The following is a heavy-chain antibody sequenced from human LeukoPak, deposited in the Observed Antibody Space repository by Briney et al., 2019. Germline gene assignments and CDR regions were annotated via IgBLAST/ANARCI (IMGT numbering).Heavy chain of an antibody. V-gene: IGHV1-8*01. D-gene: IGHD7-27*01. J-gene: IGHJ4*02. CDR3: ARVVWGSSFDY. CDR2: MNPNSGNA. CDR1: GYTFTSYD. Sequence: ASVKVSCKASGYTFTSYDINWVRQATGQGLEWMGWMNPNSGNAGYAQKFQGRVTMTRNTSISTAYMELSGLRSDDTAVYYCARVVWGSSFDYWGQGTLVTASS.